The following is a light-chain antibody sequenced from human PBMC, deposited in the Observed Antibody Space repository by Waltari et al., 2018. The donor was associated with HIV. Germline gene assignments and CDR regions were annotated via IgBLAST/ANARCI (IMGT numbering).Light chain of an antibody. CDR1: SFDVGAYNY. Sequence: QSALTQPASVSGSPGQSITISCTGTSFDVGAYNYVSWYQQHPGKAPKLLIYEVTNRPSGVSNRFSGSKSDNTASLTISGLQAEDEADYYCISYRSGFTLMFGGGTKLTVL. CDR3: ISYRSGFTLM. J-gene: IGLJ3*02. V-gene: IGLV2-14*01. CDR2: EVT.